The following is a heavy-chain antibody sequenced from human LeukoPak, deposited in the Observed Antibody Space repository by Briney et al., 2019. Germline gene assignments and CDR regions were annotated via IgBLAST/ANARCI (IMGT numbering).Heavy chain of an antibody. CDR2: VWFDGSKK. CDR3: ARGVDYYDSSGTIDY. D-gene: IGHD3-22*01. J-gene: IGHJ4*02. V-gene: IGHV3-33*01. CDR1: GFTFSSYG. Sequence: GRSLRLSCAAPGFTFSSYGMHWVRQAPGKGLEWVAVVWFDGSKKYSADSVKGRITISRDDSKNTLYLQMNSLRAEDTAVYYCARGVDYYDSSGTIDYWGQGTLVTVSS.